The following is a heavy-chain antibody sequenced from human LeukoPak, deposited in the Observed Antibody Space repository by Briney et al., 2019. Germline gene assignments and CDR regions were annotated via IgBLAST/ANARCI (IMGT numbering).Heavy chain of an antibody. D-gene: IGHD3-22*01. V-gene: IGHV3-7*01. Sequence: AGGSLRLSCAASGFTFSDYWMTWVRQAPGKGLEWVANIKQDGSEKDYVDSVKGRFTISRDNAKNPLYLQMDSLRVEDTAVYYCARKGGYSSGYYYWGQGTLVTVSS. CDR2: IKQDGSEK. J-gene: IGHJ4*02. CDR1: GFTFSDYW. CDR3: ARKGGYSSGYYY.